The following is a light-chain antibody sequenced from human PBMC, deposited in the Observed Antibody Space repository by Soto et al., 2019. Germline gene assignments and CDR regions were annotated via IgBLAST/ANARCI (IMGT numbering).Light chain of an antibody. J-gene: IGKJ2*02. CDR2: DVS. CDR1: QGISSW. V-gene: IGKV1D-16*01. Sequence: DIQMTQSPSSLSASVGDRVTITCRASQGISSWLACYQKKPEKAPKPLIYDVSSLQSGVPSRFSGSGSGTDFTLTISSLQPEDFATYYCQQYDSYPRTFGQGTKLEIK. CDR3: QQYDSYPRT.